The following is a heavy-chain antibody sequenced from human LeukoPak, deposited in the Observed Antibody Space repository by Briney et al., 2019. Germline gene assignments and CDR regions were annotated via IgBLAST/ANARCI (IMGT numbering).Heavy chain of an antibody. CDR1: GFTFSSYS. CDR2: ISRSRSNI. V-gene: IGHV3-48*04. J-gene: IGHJ5*02. Sequence: GGSLRLSCAASGFTFSSYSMNWVSQAPGKGLEWVSYISRSRSNIYYAESVKGRFTICRDNAKNSLFLQMNVLRAEDTAVYYCAREVAFGVVISAWWFDPWGQGTLVTVSS. CDR3: AREVAFGVVISAWWFDP. D-gene: IGHD3-3*01.